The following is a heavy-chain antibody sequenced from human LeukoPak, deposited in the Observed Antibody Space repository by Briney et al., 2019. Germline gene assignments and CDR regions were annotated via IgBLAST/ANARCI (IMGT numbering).Heavy chain of an antibody. D-gene: IGHD3-10*01. CDR2: INHSGST. Sequence: SETLSLTCAVYGGSFSGYYWSWIRQPPGKGLEWIGEINHSGSTNYNPSLKSRVTISVDTSKNQFSLKLSSVTAADTAVYYCARERARRGFDYWGQGTLVTVSS. CDR3: ARERARRGFDY. J-gene: IGHJ4*02. V-gene: IGHV4-34*01. CDR1: GGSFSGYY.